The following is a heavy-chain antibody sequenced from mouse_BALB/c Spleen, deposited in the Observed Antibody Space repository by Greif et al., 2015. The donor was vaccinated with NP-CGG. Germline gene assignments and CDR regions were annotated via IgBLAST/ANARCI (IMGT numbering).Heavy chain of an antibody. CDR1: GFTFSSFG. J-gene: IGHJ4*01. Sequence: EVMLVESGGGLVQPGGSRKLSCAASGFTFSSFGMHWVRQAPEKGLEWVAYISSGSSTIYYADTVKGRFTISRDNPKNTLFLQMTSLRSEDTAMYYCARIDGSYVRGAMDYWGQGTSVTVSS. CDR3: ARIDGSYVRGAMDY. CDR2: ISSGSSTI. D-gene: IGHD1-1*02. V-gene: IGHV5-17*02.